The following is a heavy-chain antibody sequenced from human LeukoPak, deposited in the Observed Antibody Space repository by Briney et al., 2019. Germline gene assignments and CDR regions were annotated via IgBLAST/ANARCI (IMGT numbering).Heavy chain of an antibody. CDR3: ARSVVRGVITDY. V-gene: IGHV1-46*01. J-gene: IGHJ4*02. CDR2: INPSGGST. D-gene: IGHD3-10*01. Sequence: ASVKVSCKASGYTFTSYYMHWVRQAPGQGLEWMGIINPSGGSTSYAQKFQGRVTMTRDTSTSTVYMELSRLRSEDTAAYYCARSVVRGVITDYWGQGTLVTVSS. CDR1: GYTFTSYY.